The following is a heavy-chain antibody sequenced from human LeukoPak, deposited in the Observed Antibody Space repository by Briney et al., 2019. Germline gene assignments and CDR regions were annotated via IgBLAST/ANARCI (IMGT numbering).Heavy chain of an antibody. Sequence: TGGSLRLSCAASGFTVSSNYMSWVRQAPGKGLEWVSVIYSGGSTYYADSVKGRFTISRDNSKNTLYLQMNSLRAEDTAVYYCATERSRYFDYWGQGTLVTVSS. CDR1: GFTVSSNY. J-gene: IGHJ4*02. CDR3: ATERSRYFDY. D-gene: IGHD3-16*01. V-gene: IGHV3-53*01. CDR2: IYSGGST.